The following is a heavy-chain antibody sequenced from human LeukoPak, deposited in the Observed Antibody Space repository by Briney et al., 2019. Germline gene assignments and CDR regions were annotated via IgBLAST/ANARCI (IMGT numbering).Heavy chain of an antibody. Sequence: GGSLRLSCAASGFTVSSNYMSWVRQAPGKGLEWVSIIYSGGSTYYADSVKGRFTISRDNSKNTLYLQMNSLRVDDAAIYYCAKHRRSTLVTAYFDSWGQGTLVTVSS. CDR1: GFTVSSNY. CDR2: IYSGGST. J-gene: IGHJ4*02. D-gene: IGHD2-21*02. CDR3: AKHRRSTLVTAYFDS. V-gene: IGHV3-53*01.